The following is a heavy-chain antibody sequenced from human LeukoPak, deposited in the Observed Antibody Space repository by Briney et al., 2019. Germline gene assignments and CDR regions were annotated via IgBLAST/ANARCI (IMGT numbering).Heavy chain of an antibody. D-gene: IGHD1-1*01. J-gene: IGHJ4*02. CDR1: GFTFSSYG. Sequence: PGRSLRLSCAASGFTFSSYGMHWVRQAPGKGLEWVAVIWYDGSNKYYADSVKGRFTISRDNSKNSLYLQMNSLRAEDTAVYYCARVGPTTGTTGFDYWGQGTLVTVSS. V-gene: IGHV3-33*01. CDR2: IWYDGSNK. CDR3: ARVGPTTGTTGFDY.